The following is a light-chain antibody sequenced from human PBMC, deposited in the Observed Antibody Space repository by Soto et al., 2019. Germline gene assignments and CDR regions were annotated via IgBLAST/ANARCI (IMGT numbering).Light chain of an antibody. J-gene: IGKJ3*01. CDR1: QSVSSN. CDR2: GAS. CDR3: QQYSSWPFS. Sequence: EKVRTQSPATLSVSPGERATLSCRASQSVSSNLAWYQQKPGQAPRLLIYGASTRATGIPARFSGSGSGTEFTLTISSLQSEDFAVYYCQQYSSWPFSFGPGTKVDIK. V-gene: IGKV3-15*01.